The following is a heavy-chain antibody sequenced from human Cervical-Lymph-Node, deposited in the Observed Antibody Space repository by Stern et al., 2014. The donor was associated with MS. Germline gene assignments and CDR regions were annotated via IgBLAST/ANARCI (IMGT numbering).Heavy chain of an antibody. CDR3: ARGSRGMDV. J-gene: IGHJ6*02. V-gene: IGHV3-30-3*01. Sequence: VQLEESGGGVVQPGRSLRASCAGSGFTFSSYPIYWVRQAPGKGLEWVGVITYDGSKTYYGDSVKGRFTLSRDNSKNTVSLQMNSLTTEDTAVYYCARGSRGMDVWGQGTTVTVSS. CDR1: GFTFSSYP. CDR2: ITYDGSKT.